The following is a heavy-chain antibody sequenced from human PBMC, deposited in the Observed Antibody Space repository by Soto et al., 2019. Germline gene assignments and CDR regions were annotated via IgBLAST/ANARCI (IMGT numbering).Heavy chain of an antibody. J-gene: IGHJ4*02. Sequence: QVQLVESGGGVVQPGRSLRLSCAASGFTFSSYGMHWVRQAPGKGLEWVAVIWYDGSNKYYADSVKGRFTLSRDNSKNTLYLQMISMRAEDTAVYSCATGPSGYYHDYWCQGTLVTVSS. CDR3: ATGPSGYYHDY. CDR1: GFTFSSYG. V-gene: IGHV3-33*01. D-gene: IGHD3-22*01. CDR2: IWYDGSNK.